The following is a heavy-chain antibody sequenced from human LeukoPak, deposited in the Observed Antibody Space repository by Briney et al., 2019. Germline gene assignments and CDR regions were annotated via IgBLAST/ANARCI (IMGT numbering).Heavy chain of an antibody. J-gene: IGHJ4*02. CDR1: GGSISSYY. Sequence: PSETLSLTCTVSGGSISSYYWSWIRQPPGKGLEWIGYIYYSGSTNYNPSLKSRVTISVDTSNNHFSLKLSSVTAADTAVYYCARPLEGGGKYAYWGQGTLVTVSS. D-gene: IGHD1-26*01. CDR2: IYYSGST. V-gene: IGHV4-59*08. CDR3: ARPLEGGGKYAY.